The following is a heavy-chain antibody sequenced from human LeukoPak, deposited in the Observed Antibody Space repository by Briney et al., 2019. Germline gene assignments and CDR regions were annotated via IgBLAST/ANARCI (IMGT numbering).Heavy chain of an antibody. J-gene: IGHJ4*02. CDR2: ITSDGIST. D-gene: IGHD2-2*01. CDR3: ARDWYHAIDY. CDR1: GFTFSGTW. V-gene: IGHV3-74*03. Sequence: GGSLRLSCAASGFTFSGTWMHWVRQPPGKGLVWVARITSDGISTTYAESVKGRFTISRDNAKNTLYLQVNSLRAEDTAVYYCARDWYHAIDYWGQGALVTVSS.